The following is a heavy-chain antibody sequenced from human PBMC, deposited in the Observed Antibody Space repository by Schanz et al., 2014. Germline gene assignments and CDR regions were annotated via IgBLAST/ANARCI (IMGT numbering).Heavy chain of an antibody. CDR1: GFGFSSYS. J-gene: IGHJ3*02. CDR3: AKGRFGELSAFDI. V-gene: IGHV3-23*04. Sequence: EVQLVESGGGLIQPGGSLRLSCAASGFGFSSYSMHWVRQAPGKGLEWVSAINTGVNTYYADSVRGRFTMSRDNSKNTLYLQMNSLRAGDAAVYYCAKGRFGELSAFDIWGQGTMVTVSS. CDR2: INTGVNT. D-gene: IGHD3-10*01.